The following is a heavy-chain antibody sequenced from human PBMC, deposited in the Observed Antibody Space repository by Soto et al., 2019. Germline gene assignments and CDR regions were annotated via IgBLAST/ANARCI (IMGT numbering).Heavy chain of an antibody. Sequence: PGGSLRLSCAGSGFTFSRYWMHWVRQVPGKGLVWVSNIVSDGSGTTYADSVKGRFTISRDNAKSTLYLQMNSLRVEDTAVYYCARDASAEPYDLWGQGTLVTVSS. V-gene: IGHV3-74*01. CDR1: GFTFSRYW. D-gene: IGHD2-2*01. CDR3: ARDASAEPYDL. J-gene: IGHJ5*02. CDR2: IVSDGSGT.